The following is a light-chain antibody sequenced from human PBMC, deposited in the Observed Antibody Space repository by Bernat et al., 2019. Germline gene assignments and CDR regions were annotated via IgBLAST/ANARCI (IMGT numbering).Light chain of an antibody. V-gene: IGLV10-54*04. CDR2: RNH. CDR3: SAWDRSLSAWV. Sequence: QAGLTQPPSVSKGLRETATLTCTGNSNNVGYQGAAWLQQHQGHPPKLLSYRNHNRPSGISERFSASRSGNTASLTITGLQPEDEADYYCSAWDRSLSAWVFGGGTKLTVL. CDR1: SNNVGYQG. J-gene: IGLJ3*02.